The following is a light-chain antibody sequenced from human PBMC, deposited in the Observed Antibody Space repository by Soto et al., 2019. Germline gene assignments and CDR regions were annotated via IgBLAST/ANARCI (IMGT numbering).Light chain of an antibody. V-gene: IGLV2-8*01. CDR1: SSDVGGYND. CDR3: TSDAGGNDV. CDR2: EVN. J-gene: IGLJ1*01. Sequence: QSALTQPPSASGSPGQSVTISCTGTSSDVGGYNDVSWYQQYPGKDPKLMVYEVNKRPSGVPDRFSGSKSGNTASLTVSWVQADDDDDYYCTSDAGGNDVFGTGTKLTVL.